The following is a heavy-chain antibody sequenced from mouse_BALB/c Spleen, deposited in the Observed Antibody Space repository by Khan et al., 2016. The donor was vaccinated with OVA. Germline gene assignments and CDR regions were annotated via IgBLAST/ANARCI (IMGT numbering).Heavy chain of an antibody. CDR1: GFSLTTYG. D-gene: IGHD2-14*01. J-gene: IGHJ3*01. Sequence: QVQLKQSGPGLVQPTQSLSITCTVSGFSLTTYGIHWVRQSPGKGLEWLGVIWSGGNTDYNAPFISRLSISKDNSKSQVFFKMNSLQADDIAIYYCARNSYRYDFTYWGQGTLVTVSA. CDR3: ARNSYRYDFTY. CDR2: IWSGGNT. V-gene: IGHV2-4-1*01.